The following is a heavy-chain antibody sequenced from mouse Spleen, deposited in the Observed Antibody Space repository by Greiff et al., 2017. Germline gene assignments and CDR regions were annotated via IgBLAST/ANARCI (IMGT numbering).Heavy chain of an antibody. J-gene: IGHJ4*01. Sequence: DVLLVESGGGLVKPGGSLKLSCAASGFTFSDYYMYWVRQTPEKRLEWVATISAGGSYTYYPDSVKGRFTISRDNAKNNLYLQMSSLKSEDTAMYYCARGPSTARDYAMDYWGQGTSVTVSS. CDR2: ISAGGSYT. CDR3: ARGPSTARDYAMDY. V-gene: IGHV5-4*02. D-gene: IGHD1-2*01. CDR1: GFTFSDYY.